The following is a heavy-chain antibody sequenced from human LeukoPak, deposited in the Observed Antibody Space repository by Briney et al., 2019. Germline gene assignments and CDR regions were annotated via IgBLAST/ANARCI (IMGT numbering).Heavy chain of an antibody. Sequence: GGSLRLSCAASGFTFSSYGMHWVRQAPGKGLEWVAFIRYDGSNKYYADSVKGRFTISRDNSKNTLYLQMNSLRAEDTAVYYCAKDTEGITIFGEAHYYMDVWGKGTTVTVSS. CDR3: AKDTEGITIFGEAHYYMDV. CDR2: IRYDGSNK. V-gene: IGHV3-30*02. D-gene: IGHD3-3*01. CDR1: GFTFSSYG. J-gene: IGHJ6*03.